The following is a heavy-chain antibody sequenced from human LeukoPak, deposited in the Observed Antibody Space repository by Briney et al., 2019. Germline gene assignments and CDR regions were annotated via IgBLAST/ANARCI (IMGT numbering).Heavy chain of an antibody. V-gene: IGHV4-39*01. CDR3: ARQEGGAARGNFDY. CDR1: GGSINSSSYY. CDR2: IYYSGTS. Sequence: SETLSLTCTVSGGSINSSSYYWGWIRQPPGKGLEWIGSIYYSGTSYYNPSLKSRVTISVDTSKNQFSLKLSSVTAADTAVYYCARQEGGAARGNFDYWGQGSLVTVSS. J-gene: IGHJ4*02. D-gene: IGHD6-6*01.